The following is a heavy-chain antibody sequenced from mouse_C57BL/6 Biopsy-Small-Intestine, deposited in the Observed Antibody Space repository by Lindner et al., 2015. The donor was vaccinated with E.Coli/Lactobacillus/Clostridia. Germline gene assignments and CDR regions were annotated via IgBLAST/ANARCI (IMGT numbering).Heavy chain of an antibody. J-gene: IGHJ2*01. V-gene: IGHV14-4*01. CDR2: IDPENGDT. CDR1: GFNIKDDY. CDR3: TTPTAQGTPDY. Sequence: VQLQESGAELVRPGASVKLSCTASGFNIKDDYMHWVKQRPEQGLEWIGWIDPENGDTEYASKFQGKATITADTSSNTAYLQLSSLTSEDTAGYYCTTPTAQGTPDYWGQGTTLTVSS. D-gene: IGHD3-2*02.